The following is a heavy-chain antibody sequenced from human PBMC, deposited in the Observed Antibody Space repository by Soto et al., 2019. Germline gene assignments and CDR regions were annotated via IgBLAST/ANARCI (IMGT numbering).Heavy chain of an antibody. CDR3: AHTAYYDSSGYYYGGVFDY. CDR2: IYWNDDK. CDR1: GFSLSTSGVG. Sequence: SGPTLVNPTQTLTLTCTFSGFSLSTSGVGVGWIRQPPGKALGWLALIYWNDDKRYSPSLKSRLTITKDTSKNQVVLTMTNMDPVDTATYYCAHTAYYDSSGYYYGGVFDYWGQGXLVTVSS. J-gene: IGHJ4*02. V-gene: IGHV2-5*01. D-gene: IGHD3-22*01.